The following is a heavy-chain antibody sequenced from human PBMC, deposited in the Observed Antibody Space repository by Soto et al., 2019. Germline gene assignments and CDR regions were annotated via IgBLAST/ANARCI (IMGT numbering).Heavy chain of an antibody. CDR3: ARGGGVGVAGSAAFDM. D-gene: IGHD3-3*01. CDR2: INPATGAA. Sequence: QLHLVQSGAVVKKPGASVTVSCSASGYPVTAYYMHWVRQAPGRGLEWMGGINPATGAAKYTPTFQGRATMTRDTSTSTVFMELSGLTSEDPAVFYWARGGGVGVAGSAAFDMWGQGTLVTVSS. J-gene: IGHJ3*02. V-gene: IGHV1-2*02. CDR1: GYPVTAYY.